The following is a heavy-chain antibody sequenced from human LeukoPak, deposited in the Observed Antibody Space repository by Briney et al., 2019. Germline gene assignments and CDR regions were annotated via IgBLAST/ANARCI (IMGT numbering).Heavy chain of an antibody. J-gene: IGHJ4*02. D-gene: IGHD3-10*01. CDR2: IYPRDSDT. Sequence: THGESLKISCKASGYPFTHQWIGWVRQKSGSGLEWMGIIYPRDSDTRYSPSFQGHVTISADTSINTAYLEWSRLEASDTGIYYCARHSDVIGAIWGQGTLVTVSS. CDR1: GYPFTHQW. CDR3: ARHSDVIGAI. V-gene: IGHV5-51*01.